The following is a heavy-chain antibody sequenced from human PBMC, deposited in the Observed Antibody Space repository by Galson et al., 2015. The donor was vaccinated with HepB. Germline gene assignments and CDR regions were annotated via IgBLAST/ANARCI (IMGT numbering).Heavy chain of an antibody. CDR2: IVVGSGNT. V-gene: IGHV1-58*01. CDR3: AARSREWELLRPDY. J-gene: IGHJ4*02. D-gene: IGHD1-26*01. Sequence: SVKVSCKASGFTFTSSAVQWVRQARGQRLEWIRWIVVGSGNTNYAQKFQERVTFTRDMSTSTAYMALSSLRSEDTAVYYCAARSREWELLRPDYWGQGTLVTVSS. CDR1: GFTFTSSA.